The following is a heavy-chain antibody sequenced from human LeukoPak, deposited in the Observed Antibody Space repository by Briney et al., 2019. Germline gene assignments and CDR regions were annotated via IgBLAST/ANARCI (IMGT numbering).Heavy chain of an antibody. D-gene: IGHD3-9*01. CDR2: IIPIFGTA. V-gene: IGHV1-69*06. CDR1: GDTFSNYA. Sequence: SVKVSCKAYGDTFSNYAISWVRQAPGQGLEWMGGIIPIFGTANYAQKFRGRLTVTADRSTRTAYMELSSLTSEDTAVYYCARSNYDILTGYQAWGQGTLVTVFS. CDR3: ARSNYDILTGYQA. J-gene: IGHJ4*02.